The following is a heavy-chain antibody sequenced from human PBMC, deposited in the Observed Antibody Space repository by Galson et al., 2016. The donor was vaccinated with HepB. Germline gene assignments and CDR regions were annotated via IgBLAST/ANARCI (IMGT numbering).Heavy chain of an antibody. CDR2: ISTSSSTI. CDR3: ARADPTRRGRWQPLVPKGYYYYGMDV. CDR1: GFTFSSYT. J-gene: IGHJ6*02. D-gene: IGHD6-13*01. Sequence: SLRLSCAASGFTFSSYTMNWVRQAPGKGLECISYISTSSSTIYYADSVKGRFTISRDNAKNSLYLQMNSLRVEDTAVYYCARADPTRRGRWQPLVPKGYYYYGMDVWGHGTTVTVSS. V-gene: IGHV3-48*04.